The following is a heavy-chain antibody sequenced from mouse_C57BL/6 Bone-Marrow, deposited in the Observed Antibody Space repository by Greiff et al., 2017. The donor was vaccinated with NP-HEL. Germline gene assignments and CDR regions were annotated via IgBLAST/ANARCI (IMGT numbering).Heavy chain of an antibody. CDR1: GYNFTNYY. J-gene: IGHJ2*01. Sequence: VQLQQSVAELVRPGASVKLSCTASGYNFTNYYMHWVKQRPEQGLEWIGRIDPANGSTKYAPKLQGQATITADTSSNTAYLQLSSLTSEDTAIYYCYCGSGPFDYWGQGTTLTVSS. CDR2: IDPANGST. D-gene: IGHD2-1*01. V-gene: IGHV14-3*01. CDR3: YCGSGPFDY.